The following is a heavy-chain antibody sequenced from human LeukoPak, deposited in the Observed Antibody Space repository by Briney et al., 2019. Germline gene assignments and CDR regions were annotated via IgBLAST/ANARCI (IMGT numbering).Heavy chain of an antibody. CDR2: IYSGGST. J-gene: IGHJ4*02. V-gene: IGHV3-66*01. D-gene: IGHD6-13*01. CDR3: ARAGQQLDY. Sequence: AGGALRLSCAAPWFTLRSNYKSWVRPAPGEGLEWVSVIYSGGSTYYADSVKGRFTISRDNSKNTLYLQMNSLRAEDTAVYYCARAGQQLDYWGQGTLVTVSS. CDR1: WFTLRSNY.